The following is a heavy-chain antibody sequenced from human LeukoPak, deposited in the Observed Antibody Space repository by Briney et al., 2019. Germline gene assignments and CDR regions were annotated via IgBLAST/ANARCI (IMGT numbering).Heavy chain of an antibody. J-gene: IGHJ3*02. Sequence: GGSLRLSCAASGFTFSSYSMNWVRQAPGKGLEWVSSISSSSSYIYYADSVKGRFTISRDNAKNSLYLQMNSLRVEDTAVYYCARDHDDAFDIWGQGTMVTVSS. CDR2: ISSSSSYI. CDR1: GFTFSSYS. CDR3: ARDHDDAFDI. V-gene: IGHV3-21*01. D-gene: IGHD1-1*01.